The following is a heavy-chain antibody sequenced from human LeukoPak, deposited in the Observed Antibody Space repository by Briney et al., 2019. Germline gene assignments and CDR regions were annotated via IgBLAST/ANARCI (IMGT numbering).Heavy chain of an antibody. CDR1: GASFSGYY. CDR3: VRHGESGRHHAYFDS. D-gene: IGHD3-10*01. CDR2: INHSGST. J-gene: IGHJ4*02. Sequence: PSETLSLTCAVYGASFSGYYWSWIRQPPGKGLEWIGEINHSGSTNYNPSLKSRVTISVDTSKNQFSLKLSSVNAGDTAIYYCVRHGESGRHHAYFDSWGQGTLVTVSS. V-gene: IGHV4-34*01.